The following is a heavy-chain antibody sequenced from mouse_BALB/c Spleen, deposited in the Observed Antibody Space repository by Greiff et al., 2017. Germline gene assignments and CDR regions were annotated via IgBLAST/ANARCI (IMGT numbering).Heavy chain of an antibody. V-gene: IGHV3-2*02. CDR3: ARLFTTGNWFAY. CDR2: ISYSGST. Sequence: VQLKESGPGLVKPSQSLSLTCTVTGYSITSDYAWNWIRQFPGNKLEWMGYISYSGSTSYNPSLKSRISITRDTSKNQFFLQLNSVTTEDTATYYCARLFTTGNWFAYWGQGTLVTVSA. D-gene: IGHD2-12*01. CDR1: GYSITSDYA. J-gene: IGHJ3*01.